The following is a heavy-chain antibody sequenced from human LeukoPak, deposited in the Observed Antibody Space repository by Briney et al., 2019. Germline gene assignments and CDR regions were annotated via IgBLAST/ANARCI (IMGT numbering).Heavy chain of an antibody. CDR1: GFIFSSYS. J-gene: IGHJ4*02. CDR3: ARSRTTVTKDALDY. Sequence: KPGGSLRLSCSASGFIFSSYSMTWVRQAPGKGLNWVSSISSYSNYVYYADSLKGRFTISRDNAKNSLYLQMNSLRAEDTAVYYCARSRTTVTKDALDYWGQGTLVTVSS. CDR2: ISSYSNYV. V-gene: IGHV3-21*06. D-gene: IGHD4-17*01.